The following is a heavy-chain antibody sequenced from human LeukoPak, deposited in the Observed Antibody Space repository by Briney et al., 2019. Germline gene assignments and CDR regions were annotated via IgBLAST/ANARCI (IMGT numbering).Heavy chain of an antibody. CDR3: ARGKMGYFDY. J-gene: IGHJ4*02. D-gene: IGHD2-8*01. Sequence: GGSLRLSCAASGFSVSSNYMSWVRQAPGKGLEWVSVIYSGGSTYYADSVKGRFTISRHNSKNTLYLQMNSLRAEDTAVYYCARGKMGYFDYWGQGTLVTVSS. CDR2: IYSGGST. V-gene: IGHV3-53*04. CDR1: GFSVSSNY.